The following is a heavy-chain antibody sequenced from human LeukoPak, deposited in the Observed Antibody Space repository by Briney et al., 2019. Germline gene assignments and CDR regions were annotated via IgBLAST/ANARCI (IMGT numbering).Heavy chain of an antibody. Sequence: PSETLSLTCAVYGGSFSGYYWSWIRQPPGKGLEWIGEINHSGSTYYNPSLKSRVTISVDRSKNQFSLKLSSVTAADTAVYYCARGIYFDYWGQGTLVTVSS. CDR3: ARGIYFDY. J-gene: IGHJ4*02. CDR1: GGSFSGYY. V-gene: IGHV4-34*01. CDR2: INHSGST.